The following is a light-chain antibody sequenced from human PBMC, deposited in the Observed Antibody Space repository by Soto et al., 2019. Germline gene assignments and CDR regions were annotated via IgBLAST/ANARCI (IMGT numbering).Light chain of an antibody. CDR3: QHYNSYSEA. Sequence: IQITQSPSTLSVNIVNRVTITCRASQTISSWLAWYQQKPGKAPKLLIYKASTLKSGVPSRFSGSGSGTEFTLTISSLQPDDFATYYCQHYNSYSEAFGQGTKVDIK. V-gene: IGKV1-5*03. CDR2: KAS. CDR1: QTISSW. J-gene: IGKJ1*01.